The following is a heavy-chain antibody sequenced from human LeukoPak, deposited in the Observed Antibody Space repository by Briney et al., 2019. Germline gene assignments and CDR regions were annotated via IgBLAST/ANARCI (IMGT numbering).Heavy chain of an antibody. CDR2: ISGSGGTT. Sequence: GGSLRLSCAASGLSFSTYAMSWVHQAPGKGLEWVSSISGSGGTTYYADSLKGRFTISRDNAKNSLYLQMNSLRAEDTAVYYCARDLSEGGYSGYDYSPFDYWGQGTLVTVSS. J-gene: IGHJ4*02. V-gene: IGHV3-23*01. D-gene: IGHD5-12*01. CDR3: ARDLSEGGYSGYDYSPFDY. CDR1: GLSFSTYA.